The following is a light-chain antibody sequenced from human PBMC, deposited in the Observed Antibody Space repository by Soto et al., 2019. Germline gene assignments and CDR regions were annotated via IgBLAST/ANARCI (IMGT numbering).Light chain of an antibody. V-gene: IGLV2-8*01. CDR3: GSKAGSDKHVV. J-gene: IGLJ2*01. CDR1: SSDIRDSNY. Sequence: QSALSQPPSASGSPGQSVTISCSGISSDIRDSNYVSWYQQHPGKAPKLVVSEVTKRPSGVPDRFSGSRSGTTAFLTISGLQTEDEADYYRGSKAGSDKHVVFGGGTKLTVL. CDR2: EVT.